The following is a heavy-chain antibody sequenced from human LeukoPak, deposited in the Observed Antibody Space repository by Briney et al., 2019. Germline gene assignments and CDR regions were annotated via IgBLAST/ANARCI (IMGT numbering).Heavy chain of an antibody. CDR2: IYWDDDK. CDR3: AHSNPTAYSYDSSGYFFDY. V-gene: IGHV2-5*02. Sequence: SGPTLVNPTQTLTLPCSFSGFSLSRHGVSVGWIRQPPGKALEFLALIYWDDDKRYSASLKARLRITKDTSRNQVVLTMTNIDPEDTATYHCAHSNPTAYSYDSSGYFFDYWGQGTLVIVSS. D-gene: IGHD3-22*01. J-gene: IGHJ4*02. CDR1: GFSLSRHGVS.